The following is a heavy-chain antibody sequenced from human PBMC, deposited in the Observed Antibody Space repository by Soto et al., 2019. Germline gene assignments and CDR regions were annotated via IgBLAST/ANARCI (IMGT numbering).Heavy chain of an antibody. J-gene: IGHJ5*02. CDR1: GGSISSYY. D-gene: IGHD3-9*01. CDR3: ARVIYYDISNNWFDP. Sequence: SETLSLTCTVSGGSISSYYWSWIRQPPGKGLEWIGYIYYSGSINYNPSLKSRVTISVDTSKNQFSLKLSSVTAADTAVYYCARVIYYDISNNWFDPWGQGTLVTVSS. V-gene: IGHV4-59*01. CDR2: IYYSGSI.